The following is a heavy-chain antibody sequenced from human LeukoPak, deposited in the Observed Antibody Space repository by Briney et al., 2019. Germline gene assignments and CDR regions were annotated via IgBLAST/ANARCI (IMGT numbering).Heavy chain of an antibody. CDR3: ARGVGIAAAHFDY. CDR1: GGSFSGYY. J-gene: IGHJ4*02. CDR2: INHSGST. D-gene: IGHD6-13*01. V-gene: IGHV4-34*01. Sequence: SETLSLTCAVYGGSFSGYYWSWIRQPPGKGLEWIGEINHSGSTNYNPSLKSRVTISVDTSKNQFSLKLSSVTAADTAVYYCARGVGIAAAHFDYWGQGTLATVSS.